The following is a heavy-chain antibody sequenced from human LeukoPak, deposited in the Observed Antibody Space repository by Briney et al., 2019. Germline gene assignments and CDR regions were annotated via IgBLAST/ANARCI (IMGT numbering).Heavy chain of an antibody. CDR3: ARDHYFDISGYLDY. D-gene: IGHD3-22*01. CDR2: INTDGSST. V-gene: IGHV3-74*01. J-gene: IGHJ4*02. CDR1: GFTFSSYW. Sequence: PGGSLRLSCAASGFTFSSYWMHWVRQAPGKGLVWVSRINTDGSSTSYADSVKGRFTISRGNVKNSLYLEMNSLRVEDSAVYYCARDHYFDISGYLDYWGQGTPVTVSS.